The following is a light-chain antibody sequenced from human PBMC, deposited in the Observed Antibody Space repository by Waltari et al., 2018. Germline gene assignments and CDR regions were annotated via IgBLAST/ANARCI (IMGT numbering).Light chain of an antibody. V-gene: IGKV1-5*03. CDR2: KAS. Sequence: DIQMTPSPSTLSASVGDRVTITCRASQSISSWLAWYQQKPRKAPKLLIYKASSLESGVPSRFSGSGSGTEFTLTISSLQPDDFATYYCQQYNSYPWTFGQGTKVEIK. CDR1: QSISSW. J-gene: IGKJ1*01. CDR3: QQYNSYPWT.